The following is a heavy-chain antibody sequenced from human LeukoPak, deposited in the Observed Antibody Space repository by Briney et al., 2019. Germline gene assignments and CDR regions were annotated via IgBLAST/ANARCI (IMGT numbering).Heavy chain of an antibody. D-gene: IGHD3-10*01. J-gene: IGHJ6*03. CDR2: LGWDGGSI. V-gene: IGHV3-9*01. CDR3: ARSGRGVDSFYFYMDV. Sequence: GRSLRLSCEASGFTFHDHAMHWVRQAPGKGLEWVSGLGWDGGSIGYADSVKGRFTISRDNAKKSLHLQMNSLGAEDTAVYYCARSGRGVDSFYFYMDVWGKGTTVTVSS. CDR1: GFTFHDHA.